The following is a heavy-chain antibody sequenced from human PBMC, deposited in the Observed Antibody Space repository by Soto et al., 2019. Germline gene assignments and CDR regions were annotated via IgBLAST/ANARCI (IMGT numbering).Heavy chain of an antibody. CDR3: ARGDSRGWYIGY. CDR2: IYYSWST. J-gene: IGHJ1*01. Sequence: QVQLQESGPGLVKPSQTLSLTCTVAGGSISSGGYYWSWIRQHPGKGLEWIGSIYYSWSTSYNPSLKSGVTIAVDTSKNQFSLKLSSVTASDTDVYYCARGDSRGWYIGYWGQGTLVTVSS. D-gene: IGHD6-19*01. CDR1: GGSISSGGYY. V-gene: IGHV4-31*03.